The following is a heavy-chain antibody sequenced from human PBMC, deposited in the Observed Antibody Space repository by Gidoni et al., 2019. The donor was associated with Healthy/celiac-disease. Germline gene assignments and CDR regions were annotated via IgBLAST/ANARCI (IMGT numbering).Heavy chain of an antibody. CDR2: IYYSGST. CDR3: ARERTSGWYDDY. J-gene: IGHJ4*02. D-gene: IGHD6-19*01. CDR1: GGSISSSSYY. V-gene: IGHV4-39*02. Sequence: QLQLQESGPGLVKPSETLSLTCTVSGGSISSSSYYWGWIRQPPGKGLEWIGSIYYSGSTYYNPSLKSRVTISVDTSKNQFSLKLSSVTAADTAVYYCARERTSGWYDDYWGQGTLVTVSS.